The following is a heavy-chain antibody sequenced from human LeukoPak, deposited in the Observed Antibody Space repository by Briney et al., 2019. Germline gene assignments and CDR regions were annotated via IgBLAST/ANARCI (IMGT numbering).Heavy chain of an antibody. D-gene: IGHD3-3*01. Sequence: PSETLSLTCTVSGGSISSHYWSWIRQPPGKGLEWIGYIYYSGSTNYNPSLKSRVTISVDTSKNQFSLKLSSVTAADTAVYYCARAYCDFWSGYRPGYYYYMDVWGKGTTVTVSS. CDR3: ARAYCDFWSGYRPGYYYYMDV. CDR1: GGSISSHY. V-gene: IGHV4-59*11. J-gene: IGHJ6*03. CDR2: IYYSGST.